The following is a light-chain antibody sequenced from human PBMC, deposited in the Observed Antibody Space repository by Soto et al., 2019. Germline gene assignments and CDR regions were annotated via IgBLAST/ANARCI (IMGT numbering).Light chain of an antibody. J-gene: IGKJ1*01. Sequence: DIVMTQSPATLSASPGERATLSCRASQSVGINLAWYQQKPGKAPRVVVYGASTWDTGFPDRFSGRGSGTDFTRTISRLYPEDFAVHYCQQYRTFGQGTKVDIK. V-gene: IGKV3D-15*01. CDR3: QQYRT. CDR1: QSVGIN. CDR2: GAS.